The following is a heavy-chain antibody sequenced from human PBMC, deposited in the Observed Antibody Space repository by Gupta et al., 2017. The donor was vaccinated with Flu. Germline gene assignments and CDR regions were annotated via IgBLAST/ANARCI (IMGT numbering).Heavy chain of an antibody. V-gene: IGHV3-7*01. CDR2: IKKDGSEK. CDR3: ARDRGPTVTTHPHSYYYYGMDV. D-gene: IGHD4-17*01. Sequence: WVANIKKDGSEKYYVDSVKGRFTISRDNAKNSLYLQMNSLRAEDTAVYYCARDRGPTVTTHPHSYYYYGMDVWGQGTTVTVSS. J-gene: IGHJ6*02.